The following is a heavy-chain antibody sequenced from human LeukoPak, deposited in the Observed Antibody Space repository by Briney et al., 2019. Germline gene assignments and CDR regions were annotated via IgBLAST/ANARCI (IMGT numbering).Heavy chain of an antibody. CDR2: INPNSGGT. D-gene: IGHD6-19*01. Sequence: ASVKVSCKASGYTFTGYYMHWVRQAPGQGLEWMGWINPNSGGTNYAQKFQGRVTMTRDTSISTAYMELSRLRSDDTAVYYCARERGYSSGWAILLGYWGQGTLVTVSS. J-gene: IGHJ4*02. V-gene: IGHV1-2*02. CDR3: ARERGYSSGWAILLGY. CDR1: GYTFTGYY.